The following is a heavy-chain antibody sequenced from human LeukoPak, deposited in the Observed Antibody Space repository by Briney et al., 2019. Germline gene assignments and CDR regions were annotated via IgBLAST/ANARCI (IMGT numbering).Heavy chain of an antibody. Sequence: GGSLRLSCAASGFTFSSYGMHWVRQAPGKGLEWVAVISYDGSNKYYADSVKGRFTISRDNAKNTLYLQMNSLRADDTAVYYCAAIFGVVIRAFDIWGQGTMVTVSS. CDR2: ISYDGSNK. CDR1: GFTFSSYG. J-gene: IGHJ3*02. D-gene: IGHD3-3*01. V-gene: IGHV3-30*03. CDR3: AAIFGVVIRAFDI.